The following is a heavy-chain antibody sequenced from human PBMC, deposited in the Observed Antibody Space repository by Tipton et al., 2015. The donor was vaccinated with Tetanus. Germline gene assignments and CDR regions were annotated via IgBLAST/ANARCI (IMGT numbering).Heavy chain of an antibody. D-gene: IGHD5-18*01. J-gene: IGHJ6*02. CDR3: ARDRAMACCYYGMDV. Sequence: TLSLTCTVSGGSISSSSYYWGWIRQPPGKGLEWIGSIYYSGSTYYNPSLKSRVTISVDTSKNQFSLKLSSVTAADTAVYYCARDRAMACCYYGMDVWGQGTTVTVSS. CDR2: IYYSGST. V-gene: IGHV4-39*02. CDR1: GGSISSSSYY.